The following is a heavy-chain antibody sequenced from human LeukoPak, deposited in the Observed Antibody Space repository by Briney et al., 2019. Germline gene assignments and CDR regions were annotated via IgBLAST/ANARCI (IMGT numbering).Heavy chain of an antibody. CDR2: IYPGDSDT. Sequence: GESLKISCQGSGYKFTASYIAWVRQMPGKGLEWMGIIYPGDSDTTYNPSFQGQVTISADESTSTAYLQWSSLKASDTAMYYCASSVVTLLDYWGQGTLVAVSS. CDR1: GYKFTASY. CDR3: ASSVVTLLDY. V-gene: IGHV5-51*01. J-gene: IGHJ4*02. D-gene: IGHD4-23*01.